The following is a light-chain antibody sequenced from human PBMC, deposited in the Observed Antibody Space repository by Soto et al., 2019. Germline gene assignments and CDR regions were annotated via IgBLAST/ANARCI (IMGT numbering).Light chain of an antibody. CDR2: KDS. V-gene: IGLV3-25*02. J-gene: IGLJ3*02. CDR1: ALPKQY. Sequence: SYELTQPPSVSVSPGQTARITCSGDALPKQYAYWYQQKPGQAPVLVIYKDSERPSGIAERFSGSSSGTTVTLTISGVQAEDEADYYCQSADSSGTYFWVFGGGTKVTVL. CDR3: QSADSSGTYFWV.